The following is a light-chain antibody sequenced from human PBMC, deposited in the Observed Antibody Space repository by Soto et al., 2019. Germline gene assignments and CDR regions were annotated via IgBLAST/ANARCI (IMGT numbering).Light chain of an antibody. Sequence: EIVLTHSPATLSLSPCERATLSFRASQSVSSYLAWYQQKPGQAPSLLIYDASNRATGIPARFRGSGSGTDSTLTISSLEPDDFAVYYCQQRSNWPITFGQGTRLEIK. CDR2: DAS. CDR1: QSVSSY. V-gene: IGKV3-11*01. CDR3: QQRSNWPIT. J-gene: IGKJ5*01.